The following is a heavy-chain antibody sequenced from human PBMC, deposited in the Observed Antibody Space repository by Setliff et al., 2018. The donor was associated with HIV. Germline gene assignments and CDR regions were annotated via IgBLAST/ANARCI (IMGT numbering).Heavy chain of an antibody. CDR1: GGSINSTSYY. V-gene: IGHV4-39*02. J-gene: IGHJ4*02. Sequence: SETLSLTCTVSGGSINSTSYYWGWIRQPPGKGLEWIGSIYYSGSTYYNPSLKSRVTISVDTSQNQFSLKLNSVTAADTAVYYCARESPSSSWFYFDFWGQGTLVTVSS. D-gene: IGHD6-13*01. CDR2: IYYSGST. CDR3: ARESPSSSWFYFDF.